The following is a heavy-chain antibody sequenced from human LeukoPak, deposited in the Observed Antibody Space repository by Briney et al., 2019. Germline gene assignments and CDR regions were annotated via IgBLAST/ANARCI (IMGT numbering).Heavy chain of an antibody. V-gene: IGHV3-7*03. J-gene: IGHJ4*02. CDR1: GFVFRNFW. D-gene: IGHD3-10*01. CDR3: ARGSDDRGVYDY. CDR2: IKSGGSKT. Sequence: GGSLRLSCEVSGFVFRNFWMKWVRQAPGKGLEWVANIKSGGSKTYYVDAVKGRFTISRDNAKNSLYLQMHGLRPEDTAVYYCARGSDDRGVYDYWGQGTLVTVSS.